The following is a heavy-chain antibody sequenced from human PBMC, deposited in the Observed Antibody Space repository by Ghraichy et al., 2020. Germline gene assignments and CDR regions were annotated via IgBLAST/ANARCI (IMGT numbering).Heavy chain of an antibody. J-gene: IGHJ6*02. D-gene: IGHD6-19*01. CDR3: ARDHRRSSGWYYYYGMDV. Sequence: ASVQVSCNASGYTFTGYYMHWVRQAPGQGLEWMGWINPNSGGTNYAQKFQGRVTMTRDTSISTAYMELSRLRSDDTAVYYCARDHRRSSGWYYYYGMDVWGQGTTVTVSS. CDR2: INPNSGGT. V-gene: IGHV1-2*02. CDR1: GYTFTGYY.